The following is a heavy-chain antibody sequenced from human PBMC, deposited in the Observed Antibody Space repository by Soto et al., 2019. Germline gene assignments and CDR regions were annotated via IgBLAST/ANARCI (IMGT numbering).Heavy chain of an antibody. Sequence: ASVNVSCKASGYTCTGYYIHRVREAPGQGLEWMGWINPQTGGTSYAQKFQGRVTLSRDTSINTAYLELSRLTFDDAAVYFCARERYQVISDGMDVRGQGTTVTVSS. V-gene: IGHV1-2*02. D-gene: IGHD2-2*01. J-gene: IGHJ6*02. CDR2: INPQTGGT. CDR3: ARERYQVISDGMDV. CDR1: GYTCTGYY.